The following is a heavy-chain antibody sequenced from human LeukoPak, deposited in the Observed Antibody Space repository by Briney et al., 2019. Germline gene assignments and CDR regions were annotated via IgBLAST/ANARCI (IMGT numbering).Heavy chain of an antibody. D-gene: IGHD3-16*01. V-gene: IGHV3-23*01. J-gene: IGHJ4*02. Sequence: GGSLRLSCAASGFIFSNYAMSRVRQAPARGLEWVSSLRGDGETFYAGSVRGRFTLSRDDSRNTVYLQLNNLRVEDTAVYYCAKASWVSSADAVLWGQGTLVTVSS. CDR3: AKASWVSSADAVL. CDR2: LRGDGET. CDR1: GFIFSNYA.